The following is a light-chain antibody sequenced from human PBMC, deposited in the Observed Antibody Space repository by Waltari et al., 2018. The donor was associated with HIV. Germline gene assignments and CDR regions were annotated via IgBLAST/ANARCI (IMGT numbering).Light chain of an antibody. J-gene: IGKJ2*01. CDR2: AAS. CDR1: QDIRNY. V-gene: IGKV1-27*01. Sequence: DTQMTQSPSSLSASVGDRVTITCRASQDIRNYLAWYQQKAGTAPKLLIYAASILQSGVPSRFSGGESGTDFTLTISSLQPEDVATYYCQKYNIVPYTFGQGTKLEIK. CDR3: QKYNIVPYT.